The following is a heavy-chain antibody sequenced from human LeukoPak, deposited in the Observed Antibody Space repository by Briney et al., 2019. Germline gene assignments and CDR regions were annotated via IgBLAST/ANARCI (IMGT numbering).Heavy chain of an antibody. CDR3: AREVNWGYIDY. CDR1: GGSISSGSYY. Sequence: TSETLSLTCTVSGGSISSGSYYWSWIRQPAGKGLEWIGRIYTSGSTNYNPSLKSRVTISMDTSKNQFSLNLRSVTAADTAVYYCAREVNWGYIDYWGQGTLVTVSS. V-gene: IGHV4-61*02. J-gene: IGHJ4*02. D-gene: IGHD7-27*01. CDR2: IYTSGST.